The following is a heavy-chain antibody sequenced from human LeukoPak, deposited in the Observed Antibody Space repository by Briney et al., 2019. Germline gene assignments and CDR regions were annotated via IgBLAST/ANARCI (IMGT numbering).Heavy chain of an antibody. Sequence: GASVKVSCKASGYTFIAYYMHWVRQAPGQGLEWMGWINPNSGGTNYAQNFQGRVTMTRDTSISTAYMELSRLRSDDTAVYYCARGDYFDSSAYYLVSNWPLDYWGQGTLVTVSS. CDR1: GYTFIAYY. CDR2: INPNSGGT. J-gene: IGHJ4*02. D-gene: IGHD3-22*01. CDR3: ARGDYFDSSAYYLVSNWPLDY. V-gene: IGHV1-2*02.